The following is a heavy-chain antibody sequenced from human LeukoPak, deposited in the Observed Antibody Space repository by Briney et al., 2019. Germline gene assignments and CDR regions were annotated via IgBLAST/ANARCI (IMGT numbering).Heavy chain of an antibody. J-gene: IGHJ6*03. D-gene: IGHD6-25*01. CDR1: GFTVSSNY. V-gene: IGHV3-53*01. CDR2: IYSGGST. CDR3: ARVKAGYYYYMDV. Sequence: GGSLRLSCAASGFTVSSNYMSSVRQAPGKGLDWVSVIYSGGSTYHADSVKGRFTISRDNSKNTLYLQMNSLRAEDTAVYYCARVKAGYYYYMDVWGKGTTVTVSS.